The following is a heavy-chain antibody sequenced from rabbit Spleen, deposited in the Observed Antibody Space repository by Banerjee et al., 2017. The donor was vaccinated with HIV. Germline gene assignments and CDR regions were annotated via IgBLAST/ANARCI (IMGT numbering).Heavy chain of an antibody. CDR2: IYTGDGNT. J-gene: IGHJ4*01. V-gene: IGHV1S45*01. Sequence: QEQLEESGGDLVKPEGSLTLTCTASGFSFSSSYWMCWVRQAPGKGLEWIACIYTGDGNTYYASWAKGRFTISKTSSTVDLKMTSLTGADTATYFCARGDGSGHYDLWGPGTLVTVS. D-gene: IGHD1-1*01. CDR3: ARGDGSGHYDL. CDR1: GFSFSSSYW.